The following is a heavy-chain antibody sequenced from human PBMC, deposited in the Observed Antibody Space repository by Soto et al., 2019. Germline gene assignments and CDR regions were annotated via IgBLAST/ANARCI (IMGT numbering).Heavy chain of an antibody. J-gene: IGHJ5*02. CDR2: ISYDGSNK. CDR1: GFTFSSYG. V-gene: IGHV3-30*18. Sequence: GGSLRLSCAASGFTFSSYGMHWVRQAPGKGLEWVAVISYDGSNKYYADSVKGRFTISRDNSKNTLYLQMNSLRAEDTAVYYCAKDLPFYYYDSSGYSNWFDLWGQGTLVTAPQ. CDR3: AKDLPFYYYDSSGYSNWFDL. D-gene: IGHD3-22*01.